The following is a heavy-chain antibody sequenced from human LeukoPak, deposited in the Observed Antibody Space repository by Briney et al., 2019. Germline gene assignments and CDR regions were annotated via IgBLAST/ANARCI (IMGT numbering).Heavy chain of an antibody. CDR3: ARDRAWNYFDY. Sequence: PGGSLRLSCAASGFTFSSYGMHWVRQAPGKGPEWVAVIWYDGSNKYYADSVKGRFTISRDNSKNTLYLQMDSLRAEDTAVYYCARDRAWNYFDYWGQGTLVTVSS. CDR1: GFTFSSYG. J-gene: IGHJ4*02. V-gene: IGHV3-33*01. D-gene: IGHD3-3*01. CDR2: IWYDGSNK.